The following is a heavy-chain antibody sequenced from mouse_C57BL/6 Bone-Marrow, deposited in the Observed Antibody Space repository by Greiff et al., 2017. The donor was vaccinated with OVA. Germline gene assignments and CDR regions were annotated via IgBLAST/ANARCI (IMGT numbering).Heavy chain of an antibody. CDR2: IHPNSGST. CDR3: ARSDGITTVVVPDY. J-gene: IGHJ2*01. CDR1: GYTFTSYW. D-gene: IGHD1-1*01. V-gene: IGHV1-64*01. Sequence: QVQLQQSGAELVKPGASVKLSCKASGYTFTSYWMHWVKQRPGQGLEWIGMIHPNSGSTNYNEKFKSKATLTVDKSSSTAYMQLSSLTSEDSAVYYCARSDGITTVVVPDYWGQGTTLTVSS.